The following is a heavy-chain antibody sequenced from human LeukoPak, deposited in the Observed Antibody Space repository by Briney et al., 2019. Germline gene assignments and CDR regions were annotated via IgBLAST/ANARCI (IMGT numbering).Heavy chain of an antibody. J-gene: IGHJ4*02. Sequence: GGTLRLSCAASGFTVHNNYMNWVRQAPGKGLEWVSVIFSGGSTYYADSVKGRFTISRDNSKSTLYLQMDSLRAEDTAVYYCAKDNDLWNSHHRGRGLDYWGQGTLVTVSS. CDR1: GFTVHNNY. V-gene: IGHV3-66*01. D-gene: IGHD3-3*01. CDR3: AKDNDLWNSHHRGRGLDY. CDR2: IFSGGST.